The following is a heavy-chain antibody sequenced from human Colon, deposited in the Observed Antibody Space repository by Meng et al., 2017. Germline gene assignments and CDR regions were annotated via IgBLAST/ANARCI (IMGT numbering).Heavy chain of an antibody. CDR2: INAGNGDT. J-gene: IGHJ4*02. D-gene: IGHD3-10*01. V-gene: IGHV1-3*01. Sequence: QVQMVQSGAEVKKPGASVKVACKAAVYNFTTYALHWVRQAPGQTLEWMGWINAGNGDTEYSQNFQGRVTLTRDTSASTAYMELTSLRSEDTAVYYCARSFAVPGSGSFPQRLVGSWGQGTLVTVSS. CDR1: VYNFTTYA. CDR3: ARSFAVPGSGSFPQRLVGS.